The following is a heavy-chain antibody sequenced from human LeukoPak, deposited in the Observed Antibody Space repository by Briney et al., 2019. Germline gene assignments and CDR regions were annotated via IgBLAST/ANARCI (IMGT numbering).Heavy chain of an antibody. V-gene: IGHV3-7*01. CDR1: GFTFSNYW. CDR2: IKDDGGEK. CDR3: AKDGPDYYGSGSYPDV. J-gene: IGHJ6*02. Sequence: GGSLRLSCAASGFTFSNYWTSWVRQAPGKGLEWVANIKDDGGEKYYVDSVKGRFTISRDNAKNSLYLQMNSLRVEDTAVYYCAKDGPDYYGSGSYPDVWGQGTTVSVSS. D-gene: IGHD3-10*01.